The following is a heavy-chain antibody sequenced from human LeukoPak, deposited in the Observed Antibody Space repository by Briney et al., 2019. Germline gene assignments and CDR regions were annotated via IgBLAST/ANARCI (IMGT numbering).Heavy chain of an antibody. J-gene: IGHJ5*02. CDR1: GFTFDDYT. Sequence: GGSLRLSCAASGFTFDDYTMHWVRQAPGKGLEWVSLISWDGGSTYYADSVKGRFTISRDNSKNSLYLQMNSLRTEDTALYYCAKELGDFSSGYWWFDPWGQGTLVTVSS. D-gene: IGHD3-3*01. V-gene: IGHV3-43*01. CDR2: ISWDGGST. CDR3: AKELGDFSSGYWWFDP.